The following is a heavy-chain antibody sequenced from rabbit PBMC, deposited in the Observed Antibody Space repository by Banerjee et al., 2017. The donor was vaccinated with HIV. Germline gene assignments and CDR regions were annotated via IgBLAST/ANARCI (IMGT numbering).Heavy chain of an antibody. CDR2: ICDDTNHNS. CDR1: GFSFSSSYC. Sequence: QSLEESGGDLVKPEGSLTLTCTASGFSFSSSYCMCWVRQAPGKGLEWIACICDDTNHNSYASWAKGRFTVSKISSTTVTLQMTSLTAADTAMYFCARDNGVAGVRWALDLWGQGTLVTVS. V-gene: IGHV1S40*01. D-gene: IGHD4-2*01. CDR3: ARDNGVAGVRWALDL. J-gene: IGHJ4*01.